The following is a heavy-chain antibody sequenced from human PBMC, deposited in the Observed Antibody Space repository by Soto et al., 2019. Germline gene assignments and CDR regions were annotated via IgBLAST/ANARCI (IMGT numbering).Heavy chain of an antibody. CDR1: GFSFSAYR. CDR2: ISGSSNSM. V-gene: IGHV3-48*02. D-gene: IGHD2-21*02. CDR3: TTWLTAHFDY. Sequence: PGGSLRLSCAASGFSFSAYRMNWVRQAPGKGLEWVSYISGSSNSMYYGDSVKGRFTISRDNAQNALFLQMNSLTDEDTAVYYCTTWLTAHFDYWGQGTVVTVSS. J-gene: IGHJ4*02.